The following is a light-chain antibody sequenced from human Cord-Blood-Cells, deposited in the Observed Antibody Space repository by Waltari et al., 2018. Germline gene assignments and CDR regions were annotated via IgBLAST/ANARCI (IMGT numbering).Light chain of an antibody. J-gene: IGLJ3*02. CDR2: KDI. Sequence: SYELTQPSSVSVSPGQTARITCSGDVLAKKYARWFQQKPGQAPVLVIYKDIERPSGIPERFSGSSSGTTVTLTISGAQVEDEADYYCYSAADNNWVFGGGTKLTVL. V-gene: IGLV3-27*01. CDR1: VLAKKY. CDR3: YSAADNNWV.